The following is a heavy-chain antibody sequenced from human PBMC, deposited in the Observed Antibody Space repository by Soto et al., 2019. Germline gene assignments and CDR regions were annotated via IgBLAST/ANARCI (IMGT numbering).Heavy chain of an antibody. V-gene: IGHV3-23*01. D-gene: IGHD2-2*02. CDR2: ISDSGGNT. J-gene: IGHJ6*02. CDR1: GFSFSDYA. Sequence: EVQLLESGGGLIQPGGSLRLSCAVSGFSFSDYAMSWVRQAPGKGLEWVSGISDSGGNTYYAASMKVRFTISRENSNHPLYLQMNSLRGEDTAIYDCAKGYSVASYTPAVWGQETPVTVSS. CDR3: AKGYSVASYTPAV.